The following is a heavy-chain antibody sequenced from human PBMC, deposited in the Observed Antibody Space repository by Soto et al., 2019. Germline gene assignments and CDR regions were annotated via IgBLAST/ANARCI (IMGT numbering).Heavy chain of an antibody. CDR2: IWYDGSNK. J-gene: IGHJ2*01. Sequence: QVQLEESGGGVVQPGRSLRLSCAASGFTFSSYGMHWVRQAPGKGLEWVAVIWYDGSNKDYADSVKGRFTISRDNSKNTLYLEMNSLGAEDTAVYYCARIPQIALAGTRFDYFDLWGRGTLVTVSS. V-gene: IGHV3-33*01. CDR3: ARIPQIALAGTRFDYFDL. D-gene: IGHD6-19*01. CDR1: GFTFSSYG.